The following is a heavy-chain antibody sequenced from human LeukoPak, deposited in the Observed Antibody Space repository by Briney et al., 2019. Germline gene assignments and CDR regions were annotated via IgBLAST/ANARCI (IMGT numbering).Heavy chain of an antibody. V-gene: IGHV1-2*02. CDR1: GYTFTGYY. D-gene: IGHD1-7*01. CDR3: AGGGTGTRFPYWFDP. Sequence: GASVKVSCKASGYTFTGYYMHWVRQAPGQGLEWMGWINPNSGGTNYAQKFQGRVTMTRDTSISTAYMELSRLRSDDTAVYNCAGGGTGTRFPYWFDPWGQGTQVTVSS. CDR2: INPNSGGT. J-gene: IGHJ5*02.